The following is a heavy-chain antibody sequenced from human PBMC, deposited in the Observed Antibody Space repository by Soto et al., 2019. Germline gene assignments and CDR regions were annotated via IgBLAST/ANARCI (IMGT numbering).Heavy chain of an antibody. CDR3: AKDRSSTSCYAFDY. D-gene: IGHD2-2*01. Sequence: GGSLRLSCAASGFTFSDYYMSWIRQAPGKGLEWVSYISSSGSTIYYADSVKGRFTISRDNAKNSLYLQMNSLRVEDTAVYYCAKDRSSTSCYAFDYWGQGSLVTVSS. CDR2: ISSSGSTI. J-gene: IGHJ4*02. CDR1: GFTFSDYY. V-gene: IGHV3-11*01.